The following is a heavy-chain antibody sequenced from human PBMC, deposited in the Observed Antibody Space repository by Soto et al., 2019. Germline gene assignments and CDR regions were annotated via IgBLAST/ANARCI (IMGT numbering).Heavy chain of an antibody. CDR3: ARVPFVGYFDWLDP. V-gene: IGHV4-59*01. Sequence: PSETLSLTCSVSGASISSYYWTWIRQPPGGGLEWIGYMHHTQGTNDNPSLRGRVHMSIDTSMNQFSLRLTSETAADTAVYYCARVPFVGYFDWLDPWGHGTLVTVSS. CDR2: MHHTQGT. D-gene: IGHD3-9*01. CDR1: GASISSYY. J-gene: IGHJ5*02.